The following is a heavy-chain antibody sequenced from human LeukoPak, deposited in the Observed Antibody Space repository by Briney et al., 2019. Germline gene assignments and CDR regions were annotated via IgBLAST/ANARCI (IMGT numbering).Heavy chain of an antibody. CDR2: IRYDGSNK. J-gene: IGHJ4*02. V-gene: IGHV3-30*02. CDR1: GFTFSSYG. D-gene: IGHD2-15*01. CDR3: AKDRRGYCSGGSCYYNFDY. Sequence: PGGSLRLSCAASGFTFSSYGMHWVRQAPGKGLEWVAFIRYDGSNKYYADSVKGRFTISRDNSKNTLYLQMNSLRAEDTAVYYCAKDRRGYCSGGSCYYNFDYWGQGTLVTVSS.